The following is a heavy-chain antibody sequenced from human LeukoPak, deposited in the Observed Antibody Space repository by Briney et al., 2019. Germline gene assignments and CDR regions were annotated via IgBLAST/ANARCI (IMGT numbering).Heavy chain of an antibody. Sequence: GGSLRLSCAASGFTFSSYWMSWVRQAPGKGLEWVSYISSSGITIYYADSVKGRFTISRDNAKNSLYLQMNSLRAEDTAVYYCARVGARAAYYYDSSAYYYLDYWGQGTLVTVPS. CDR2: ISSSGITI. J-gene: IGHJ4*02. D-gene: IGHD3-22*01. CDR1: GFTFSSYW. V-gene: IGHV3-48*04. CDR3: ARVGARAAYYYDSSAYYYLDY.